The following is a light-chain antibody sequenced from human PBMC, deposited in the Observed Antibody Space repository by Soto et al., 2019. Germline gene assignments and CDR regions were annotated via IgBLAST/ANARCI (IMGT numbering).Light chain of an antibody. J-gene: IGKJ1*01. CDR3: QQYDRWPPST. Sequence: EIVMTQSPATLSVSPGEGATLSCRASQSVSNNLAWYQQKPGQAPRLLIYGPSTRATGVPARFSGSGSGTEFTLTISGLQSEDIAVYYCQQYDRWPPSTFGQGTKVDI. V-gene: IGKV3-15*01. CDR2: GPS. CDR1: QSVSNN.